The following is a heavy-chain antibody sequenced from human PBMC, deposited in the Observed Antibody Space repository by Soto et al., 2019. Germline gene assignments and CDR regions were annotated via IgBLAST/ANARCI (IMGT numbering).Heavy chain of an antibody. CDR3: ARDRTDSGYYTNWLDP. D-gene: IGHD3-22*01. Sequence: ASVKVSCKASGGTFGSDAITWVRQAPGQGLEWVGRIIPTFGTTNYAQNLQGRVTISADKSTLTSYMELHSLTSDDTALYYCARDRTDSGYYTNWLDPWGQGTQVTVSS. J-gene: IGHJ5*02. CDR2: IIPTFGTT. CDR1: GGTFGSDA. V-gene: IGHV1-69*06.